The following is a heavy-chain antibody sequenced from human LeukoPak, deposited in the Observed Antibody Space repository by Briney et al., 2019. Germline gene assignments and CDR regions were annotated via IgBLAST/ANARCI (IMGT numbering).Heavy chain of an antibody. V-gene: IGHV4-38-2*02. Sequence: SETLSLTCTVSGYSISSGYYWGWIRQPPGKGLEWIGSIYHSGSTYYNPSLKSRVTISVDTSKNQFSLKLSSVTAADTAVYYCARGGYNYAYWGQGTLVTVSS. CDR2: IYHSGST. D-gene: IGHD5-24*01. CDR3: ARGGYNYAY. J-gene: IGHJ4*02. CDR1: GYSISSGYY.